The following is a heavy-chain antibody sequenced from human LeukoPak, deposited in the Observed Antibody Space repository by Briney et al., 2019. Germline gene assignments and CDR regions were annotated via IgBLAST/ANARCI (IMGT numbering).Heavy chain of an antibody. Sequence: PGGSLRLSCAASGCTFSGYWMHWARQSPGKGLVWVSCINGDGSDTRYADSVKGRFTISRDNAKNTLYLQMNSLRVEDTAVYYCARDPRNKGFDPWGQGTLVTVSS. V-gene: IGHV3-74*01. CDR2: INGDGSDT. CDR3: ARDPRNKGFDP. D-gene: IGHD1/OR15-1a*01. CDR1: GCTFSGYW. J-gene: IGHJ5*02.